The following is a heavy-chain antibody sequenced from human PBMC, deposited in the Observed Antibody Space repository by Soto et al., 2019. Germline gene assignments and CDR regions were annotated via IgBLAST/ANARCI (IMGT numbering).Heavy chain of an antibody. CDR1: GGSVSSGSYY. CDR2: IYYSGST. V-gene: IGHV4-61*01. CDR3: ARGTYCSSTSCYRPYHYYGMDV. Sequence: SETLSLTCTVSGGSVSSGSYYWSWIRQPPGKGLEWIGYIYYSGSTNYNPSLKSRVTISVDTSKNQFSLKLSSVTAADTAVYYCARGTYCSSTSCYRPYHYYGMDVWGQGTTVTVSS. J-gene: IGHJ6*02. D-gene: IGHD2-2*02.